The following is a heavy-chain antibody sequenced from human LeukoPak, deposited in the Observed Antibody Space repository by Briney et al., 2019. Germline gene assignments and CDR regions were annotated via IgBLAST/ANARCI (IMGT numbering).Heavy chain of an antibody. J-gene: IGHJ4*02. V-gene: IGHV1-18*01. CDR1: GYTFTSYG. CDR2: ISAYNGNT. Sequence: ASVKVSCKASGYTFTSYGISWVRQAPEQGLEWMGWISAYNGNTNYAKKLQGRVTMTTDTSTSTAYMELRSLRSDDTAVYYCARGHYDSSGYPCFDYWGQGTLVTVSS. CDR3: ARGHYDSSGYPCFDY. D-gene: IGHD3-22*01.